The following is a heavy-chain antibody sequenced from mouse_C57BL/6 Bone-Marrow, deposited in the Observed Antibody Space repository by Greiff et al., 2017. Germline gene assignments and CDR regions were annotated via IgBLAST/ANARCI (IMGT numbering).Heavy chain of an antibody. Sequence: QVHVKQSGAELVRPGTSVKVSCKASGYAFTNYLIEWVKQRPGQGLEWIGVINPGSGGTNYNEKFKGKATLTADKSSSTAYMQLSSLTSEYSAVYFCATHYYYGSSYEDYWGQGTTLTVSS. CDR3: ATHYYYGSSYEDY. J-gene: IGHJ2*01. D-gene: IGHD1-1*01. V-gene: IGHV1-54*01. CDR2: INPGSGGT. CDR1: GYAFTNYL.